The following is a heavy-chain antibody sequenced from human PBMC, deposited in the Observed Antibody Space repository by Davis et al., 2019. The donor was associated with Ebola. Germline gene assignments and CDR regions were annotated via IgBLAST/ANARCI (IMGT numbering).Heavy chain of an antibody. Sequence: ASVKVSCKASGYTFTSYAMHWVRQAPGQRLEWMGWINAGNGNTKYSQKFQGRVTMTRDTSTSTVYMELSSLRSDDTAVYYCARDKFSPAGHSYYYYYGMDVWGQGTTVTVSS. CDR2: INAGNGNT. V-gene: IGHV1-3*01. CDR3: ARDKFSPAGHSYYYYYGMDV. J-gene: IGHJ6*02. CDR1: GYTFTSYA.